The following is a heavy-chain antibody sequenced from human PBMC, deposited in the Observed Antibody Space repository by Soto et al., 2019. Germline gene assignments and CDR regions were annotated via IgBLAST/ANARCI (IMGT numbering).Heavy chain of an antibody. D-gene: IGHD5-18*01. CDR3: ARDRPNTAMFTANYYGMDV. J-gene: IGHJ6*02. V-gene: IGHV1-18*01. CDR2: ISAYNGNT. Sequence: ASVTVSCTASGSTFTSYGISWVRQAPGQGLEWMGWISAYNGNTNYAQKLQGRVTMTTDTSTSTAYMELRSLRSDDTAVYYCARDRPNTAMFTANYYGMDVWGQGTTVTVSS. CDR1: GSTFTSYG.